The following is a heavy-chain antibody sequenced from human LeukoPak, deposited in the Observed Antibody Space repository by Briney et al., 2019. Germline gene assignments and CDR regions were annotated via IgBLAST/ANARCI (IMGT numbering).Heavy chain of an antibody. Sequence: GGSLRLSCAASGFTFDDYAMHWVRQAPGKGLEWGSGISWNSGSIGYADSVKGRFTISRDNAKNSLYLQMNSLRAEDMALYYCAKAPGNSNYGWYFDLWGRGTLVTVSS. CDR2: ISWNSGSI. V-gene: IGHV3-9*03. J-gene: IGHJ2*01. D-gene: IGHD4-11*01. CDR3: AKAPGNSNYGWYFDL. CDR1: GFTFDDYA.